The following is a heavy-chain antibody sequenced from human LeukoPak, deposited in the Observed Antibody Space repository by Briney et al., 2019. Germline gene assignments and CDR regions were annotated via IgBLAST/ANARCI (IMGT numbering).Heavy chain of an antibody. V-gene: IGHV4-30-4*01. Sequence: SETLSLTCTVSGGSISSGDYYWSWIRQPPGKGLEWIGYIYYSGSTYYNPSLKSRVTISVDTSKNQFSLKLSSVTAADTAVYYWARGDTMAHFDYWGQGTLVTVSS. CDR2: IYYSGST. CDR1: GGSISSGDYY. D-gene: IGHD3-10*01. J-gene: IGHJ4*02. CDR3: ARGDTMAHFDY.